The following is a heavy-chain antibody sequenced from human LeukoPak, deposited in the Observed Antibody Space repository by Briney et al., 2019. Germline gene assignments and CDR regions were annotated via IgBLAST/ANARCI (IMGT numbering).Heavy chain of an antibody. CDR2: IYYSGST. CDR1: GGSISSSSYY. D-gene: IGHD3-22*01. CDR3: ARLSQWLLLGDY. V-gene: IGHV4-39*01. Sequence: KPSETLSLTCTVSGGSISSSSYYWGWIRQPPGKGLEWIGSIYYSGSTYYNPSLTTRLTISVDTSNHQFSPQLRSVTAAVTAVYYCARLSQWLLLGDYWGQGNLVTVSS. J-gene: IGHJ4*02.